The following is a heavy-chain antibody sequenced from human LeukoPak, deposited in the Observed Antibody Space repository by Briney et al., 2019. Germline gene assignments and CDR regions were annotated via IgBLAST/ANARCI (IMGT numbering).Heavy chain of an antibody. CDR1: GGSISGYY. CDR3: ARDFHNYYFDS. J-gene: IGHJ4*02. Sequence: SETLSLTCTVSGGSISGYYWSWIRQPPGKRLEWIGYIHYSGRTNYNPSLKSRVTLSVDTSQNQFSLKVTSVTAAGTAVYYCARDFHNYYFDSWGQGTLVTVSS. CDR2: IHYSGRT. D-gene: IGHD1-1*01. V-gene: IGHV4-59*01.